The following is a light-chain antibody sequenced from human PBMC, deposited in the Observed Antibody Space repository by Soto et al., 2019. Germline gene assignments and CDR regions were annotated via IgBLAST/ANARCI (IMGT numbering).Light chain of an antibody. J-gene: IGLJ3*02. CDR2: EVN. Sequence: QSALTQPPSASGSPGQSVTISCTGTSSDIGAYNYVSWFQQHPGEAPKLIISEVNKRPSGVPDRFSGSKSGNTASLTVSELQAEDEADYYCTSYGGRDNLMFGGGTKVTVL. CDR3: TSYGGRDNLM. CDR1: SSDIGAYNY. V-gene: IGLV2-8*01.